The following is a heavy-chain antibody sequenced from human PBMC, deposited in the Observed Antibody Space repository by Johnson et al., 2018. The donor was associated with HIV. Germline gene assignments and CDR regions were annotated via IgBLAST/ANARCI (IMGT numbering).Heavy chain of an antibody. J-gene: IGHJ3*02. CDR2: ISSDGRNK. CDR3: AIVYSSSWPADDAFGI. D-gene: IGHD6-13*01. CDR1: GFSFSSYG. V-gene: IGHV3-30*03. Sequence: QVQLVESGGGVVQPGRSLRLSCAASGFSFSSYGIHWVRQAPGKGLEWVAVISSDGRNKYYADSVKGRFTIARDNSKNTLNLQLGSLRAEDMAVYYCAIVYSSSWPADDAFGIWGQGTMVTVSS.